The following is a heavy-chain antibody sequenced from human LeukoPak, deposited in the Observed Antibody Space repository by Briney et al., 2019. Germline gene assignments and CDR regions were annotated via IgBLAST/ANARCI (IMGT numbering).Heavy chain of an antibody. CDR3: ARAKVIVPDY. Sequence: ASVKLSCKASGYTLTGFSMHWMRQAPGQGPEWMGWINPNSGGTSYAQKFQGMVTMTRATSISTAYMELSRLRSDDTAVYYCARAKVIVPDYWGQGTLVTVSS. CDR1: GYTLTGFS. D-gene: IGHD5-18*01. V-gene: IGHV1-2*02. J-gene: IGHJ4*02. CDR2: INPNSGGT.